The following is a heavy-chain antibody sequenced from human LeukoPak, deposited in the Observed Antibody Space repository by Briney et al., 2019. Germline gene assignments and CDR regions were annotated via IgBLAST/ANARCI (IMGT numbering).Heavy chain of an antibody. V-gene: IGHV1-24*01. J-gene: IGHJ2*01. CDR1: GYTLTELS. CDR3: ATPYGDYVGAYWYFDL. CDR2: FDPEDGET. Sequence: GASVKVSCKVSGYTLTELSMHWVRQAPGKGLEWMGGFDPEDGETIYAQKFQGRVTMTEDTSTDTAYMELSSLRSEDTAVYYCATPYGDYVGAYWYFDLWGRGTLVTVSS. D-gene: IGHD4-17*01.